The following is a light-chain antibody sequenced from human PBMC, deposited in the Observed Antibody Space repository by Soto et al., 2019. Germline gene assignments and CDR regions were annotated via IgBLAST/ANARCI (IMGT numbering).Light chain of an antibody. J-gene: IGKJ1*01. CDR3: QQYNNWPRT. CDR1: QSVGHN. V-gene: IGKV3-15*01. CDR2: GAS. Sequence: DIVMTQSPVTLSVSPGDRATLSCRASQSVGHNLAWFQQKPGQAPRLLIYGASAGATGIPDRFSGSGFGTEFTLNISSLQSEDLAVYSCQQYNNWPRTFGQGTKVEMK.